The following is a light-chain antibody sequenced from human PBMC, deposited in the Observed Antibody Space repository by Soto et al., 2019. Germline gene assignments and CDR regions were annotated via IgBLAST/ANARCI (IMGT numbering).Light chain of an antibody. V-gene: IGKV3-11*01. CDR1: QSVSSY. J-gene: IGKJ1*01. CDR2: DAS. CDR3: QQRSNWLWT. Sequence: EIVLTQSPATLSLSRGERATLSCRASQSVSSYLAWYQQKPGQAPRLLIYDASNRATGIPARFSGSGSGTDFTLTISSLEPEDFAVYYCQQRSNWLWTFGQGTKVAIK.